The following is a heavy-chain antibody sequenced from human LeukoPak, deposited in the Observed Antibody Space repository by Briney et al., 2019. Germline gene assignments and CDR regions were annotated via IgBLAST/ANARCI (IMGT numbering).Heavy chain of an antibody. V-gene: IGHV3-74*01. CDR2: INSDGSST. Sequence: GGSLRLSCAASGFTFSSYWMNWVSQAPGKGLVWVSRINSDGSSTSYADSVKGRFTISRDNAKNTLYLQMNSLRAEDTAVYYCVRDPPEREELFDYWGQGTLVTVSS. CDR1: GFTFSSYW. CDR3: VRDPPEREELFDY. D-gene: IGHD1-26*01. J-gene: IGHJ4*02.